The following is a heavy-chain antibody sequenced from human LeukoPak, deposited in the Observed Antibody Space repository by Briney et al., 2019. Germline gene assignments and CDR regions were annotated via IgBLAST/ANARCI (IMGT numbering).Heavy chain of an antibody. D-gene: IGHD3-22*01. CDR2: ISGSGGST. V-gene: IGHV3-23*01. CDR3: AKDGVLYYYDSSDYDYEYYYYYMDV. J-gene: IGHJ6*03. CDR1: GFTFSSYA. Sequence: GGSLILSCAASGFTFSSYAMSWVRQAPGKGLEWVSGISGSGGSTYYADSVKGRFTISRDNSKNTLYLQMNSLRAEDTAVYYCAKDGVLYYYDSSDYDYEYYYYYMDVWGKGTTVTVSS.